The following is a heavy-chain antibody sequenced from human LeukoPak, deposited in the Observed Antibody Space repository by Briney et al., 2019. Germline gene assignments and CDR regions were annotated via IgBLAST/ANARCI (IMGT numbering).Heavy chain of an antibody. Sequence: SETLSLTCNVSGGSISSTSYYWGWIRQPPGKGLEWLGNIYYTGTTYYNPSLKSRVTISVDTSNNQFSLRLSSVTAADTAVYYCARARNSGYAWAAFDIWGQGTMVTVSS. CDR1: GGSISSTSYY. D-gene: IGHD5-12*01. V-gene: IGHV4-39*07. CDR3: ARARNSGYAWAAFDI. J-gene: IGHJ3*02. CDR2: IYYTGTT.